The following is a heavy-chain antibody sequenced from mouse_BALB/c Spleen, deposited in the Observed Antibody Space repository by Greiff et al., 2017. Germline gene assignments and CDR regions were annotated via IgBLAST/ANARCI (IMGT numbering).Heavy chain of an antibody. CDR2: IRNKANGYTT. CDR3: ARTGTGYAMDY. D-gene: IGHD4-1*01. J-gene: IGHJ4*01. CDR1: GFTFTDYY. Sequence: EVQRVESGGGLVQPGGSLRLSCATSGFTFTDYYMRWVRQPPGKALEWLGFIRNKANGYTTEYSASVKGRFTISRDNSQSILYLQMNTLRAEDSATYYCARTGTGYAMDYWGQGTSVTVSS. V-gene: IGHV7-3*02.